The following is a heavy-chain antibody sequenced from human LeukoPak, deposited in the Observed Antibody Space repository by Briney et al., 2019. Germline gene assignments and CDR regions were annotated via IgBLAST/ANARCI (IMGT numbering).Heavy chain of an antibody. Sequence: SEALSLTCTVSGGPISSYYWSWIRQPPGKGLEWIGYIYYSGSTSYNLSPKSRVTISVDTSKNQFSLKLNSVTAADTAVYYCARASQYYYDSSGYYYGRGGLDYWGQGTLVTVSS. CDR2: IYYSGST. CDR1: GGPISSYY. J-gene: IGHJ4*02. CDR3: ARASQYYYDSSGYYYGRGGLDY. D-gene: IGHD3-22*01. V-gene: IGHV4-59*01.